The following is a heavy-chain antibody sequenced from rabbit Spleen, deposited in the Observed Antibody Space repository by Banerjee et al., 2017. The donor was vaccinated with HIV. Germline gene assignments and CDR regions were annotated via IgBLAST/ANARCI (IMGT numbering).Heavy chain of an antibody. CDR2: ILTSNSDT. Sequence: QEQLVESGGGLVQPEGSLTLTCTASGFSFSSSYYMCWVRQAPGKGLEWIACILTSNSDTWYASWAKGRFTISKTSSTTVSLKMTSLTAADTATYFCGASASSVAYATDLWGPGTLVTVS. CDR1: GFSFSSSYY. CDR3: GASASSVAYATDL. J-gene: IGHJ4*01. V-gene: IGHV1S45*01. D-gene: IGHD6-1*01.